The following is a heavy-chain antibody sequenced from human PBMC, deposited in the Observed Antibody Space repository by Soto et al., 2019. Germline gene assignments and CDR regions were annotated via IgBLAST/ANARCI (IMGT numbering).Heavy chain of an antibody. Sequence: QVQLVQSGAEVLKPGSSVKLSCKTSGDTFDTFAISWVRQAPGQGLEWMGGIIPIFRTPDYTQKFQGRVTITADVSTSTAYMELSSLRSEDTALDYCARDKGRGQLGGNYYYALDVWGQGTTVTVSS. D-gene: IGHD1-1*01. CDR1: GDTFDTFA. CDR2: IIPIFRTP. CDR3: ARDKGRGQLGGNYYYALDV. J-gene: IGHJ6*02. V-gene: IGHV1-69*12.